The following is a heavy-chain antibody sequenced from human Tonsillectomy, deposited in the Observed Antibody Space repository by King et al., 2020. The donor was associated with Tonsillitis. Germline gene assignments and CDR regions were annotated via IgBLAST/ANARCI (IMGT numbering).Heavy chain of an antibody. CDR1: GGSISSGYY. V-gene: IGHV4-31*03. CDR2: IYYSGST. D-gene: IGHD3-3*01. Sequence: VQLQESGPGLVKPSQTLSLTCTVSGGSISSGYYWSWIRQHPGKGLEWIGYIYYSGSTYYNPSLKSRVTISVDTSKNQFSLKLGSVNAADTAVYYCARGYSFTLFGVVTHWYFDLWGRGTLVTVSS. CDR3: ARGYSFTLFGVVTHWYFDL. J-gene: IGHJ2*01.